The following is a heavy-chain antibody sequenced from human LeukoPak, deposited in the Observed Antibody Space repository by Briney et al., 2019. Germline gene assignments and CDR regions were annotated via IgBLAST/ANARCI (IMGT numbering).Heavy chain of an antibody. CDR2: IQFDGNNK. J-gene: IGHJ4*02. V-gene: IGHV3-30*02. Sequence: YPGGSLRLSCAASGFTFSSYGMHWVRQAPGKGLEWVAFIQFDGNNKYYADSVKGRFTISRDNSRNTLFLQMNSLRAEDTAVYYCARVLEYSSSPTFDYWGQGTLVTVSS. D-gene: IGHD6-6*01. CDR3: ARVLEYSSSPTFDY. CDR1: GFTFSSYG.